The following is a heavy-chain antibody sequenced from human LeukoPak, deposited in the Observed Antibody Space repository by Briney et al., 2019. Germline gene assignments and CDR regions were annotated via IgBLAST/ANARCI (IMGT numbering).Heavy chain of an antibody. V-gene: IGHV3-73*01. Sequence: QAGGSLRLSCAASGFTFSGSAMHWVRQASGKGLEWVGRIRSKANSYATAYAASVKGRFTISRDDSKNTAYLQMNSLKTEDTAVYYCTSKTPSPYCSSTSCSMAGYYYMDVWGKGTTVTVSS. D-gene: IGHD2-2*01. J-gene: IGHJ6*03. CDR1: GFTFSGSA. CDR2: IRSKANSYAT. CDR3: TSKTPSPYCSSTSCSMAGYYYMDV.